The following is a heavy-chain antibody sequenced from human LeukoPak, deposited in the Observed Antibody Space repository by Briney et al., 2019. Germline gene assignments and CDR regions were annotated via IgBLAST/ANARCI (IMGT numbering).Heavy chain of an antibody. Sequence: GGSLRLSCVASGFPFSSYWMTWVRQAPGKGLEWVANIKQDGSKKSYVDSVKGRFTISRDNAKNSLYLQMNSLRDEDTAVYYCAREYSRWGQGTLVTVSS. J-gene: IGHJ4*02. CDR2: IKQDGSKK. CDR1: GFPFSSYW. D-gene: IGHD6-13*01. V-gene: IGHV3-7*01. CDR3: AREYSR.